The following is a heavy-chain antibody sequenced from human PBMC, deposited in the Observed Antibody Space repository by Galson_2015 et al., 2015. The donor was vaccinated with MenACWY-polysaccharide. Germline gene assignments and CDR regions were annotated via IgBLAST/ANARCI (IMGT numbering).Heavy chain of an antibody. CDR2: ISSSSTI. CDR1: GFTFSNYH. D-gene: IGHD6-13*01. V-gene: IGHV3-69-1*01. CDR3: ARVRIASRSFDY. Sequence: SLRLSCAASGFTFSNYHMNWVRQAPGKGLEWASYISSSSTIYYADSVKGRFTISRDNAKNSLYLQMNSLRAEDTAVYYCARVRIASRSFDYWGQGTPVTVSS. J-gene: IGHJ4*02.